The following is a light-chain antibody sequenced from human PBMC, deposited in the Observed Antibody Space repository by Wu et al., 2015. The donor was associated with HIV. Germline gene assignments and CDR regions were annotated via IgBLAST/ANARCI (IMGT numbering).Light chain of an antibody. CDR1: QNINNY. Sequence: EIVLTQSPVXLSLSPGERATLSCRASQNINNYLAWYQQKPGQSPRLLIYDSSNRATGIPARFSGSGSGTDFTLIISSLDVEDFAVYYCQQSGGWPLTFGQGTRLEIK. V-gene: IGKV3-11*01. J-gene: IGKJ5*01. CDR2: DSS. CDR3: QQSGGWPLT.